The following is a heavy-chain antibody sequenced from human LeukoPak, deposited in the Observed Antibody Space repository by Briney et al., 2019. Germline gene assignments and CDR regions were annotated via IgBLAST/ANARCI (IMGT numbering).Heavy chain of an antibody. D-gene: IGHD6-19*01. CDR2: INHSGST. CDR1: GFTFSDYY. V-gene: IGHV4-34*08. CDR3: ATRYSSGWYRGVFFDY. Sequence: GSLRLSCAASGFTFSDYYMSWIRQPPGKGLEWIGEINHSGSTNYNPSLKSRVTISVDTSKNQFSLKLSSVTAADTAVYYCATRYSSGWYRGVFFDYWGQGTLVTVSS. J-gene: IGHJ4*02.